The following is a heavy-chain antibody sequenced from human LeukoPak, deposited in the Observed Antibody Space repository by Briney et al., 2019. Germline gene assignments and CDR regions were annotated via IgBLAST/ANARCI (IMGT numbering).Heavy chain of an antibody. J-gene: IGHJ3*02. D-gene: IGHD5-12*01. V-gene: IGHV4-59*08. CDR2: IYYSGST. CDR1: GGSISSYY. Sequence: SETLSLTCTVSGGSISSYYWSWIRQPPGKGLEWIGYIYYSGSTNYNPSLKSRVTISVDTSKNQFSLKLSSVTAADTAVYYCARSGSLMVANGRVFDIWGQGTMVTVSS. CDR3: ARSGSLMVANGRVFDI.